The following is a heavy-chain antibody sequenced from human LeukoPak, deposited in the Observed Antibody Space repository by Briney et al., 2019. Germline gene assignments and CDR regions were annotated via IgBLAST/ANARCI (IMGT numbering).Heavy chain of an antibody. CDR3: ARSDYSNSLDY. CDR1: GYSFTNYW. J-gene: IGHJ4*01. Sequence: GESLKISCKGSGYSFTNYWISWVRQMPGKGLEWMVRIDPSDSYTNYSPSFQGHVTISADKSISTAYLQWSSLKASDTAMYYCARSDYSNSLDYWGHGTPVTVSS. CDR2: IDPSDSYT. D-gene: IGHD4-11*01. V-gene: IGHV5-10-1*01.